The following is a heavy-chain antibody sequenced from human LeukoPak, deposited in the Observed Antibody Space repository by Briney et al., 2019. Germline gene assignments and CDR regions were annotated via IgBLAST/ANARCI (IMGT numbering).Heavy chain of an antibody. Sequence: PSETLSLTCAVQGASLRGSYWSWIRQPPGKGLQWIGQIDHSGSTHSIPSLKSRVTISLDTSQSQVSLKVNSETAADTAVYFCARGGNGWYFDLWGRGTLVTVSS. CDR1: GASLRGSY. V-gene: IGHV4-34*01. CDR3: ARGGNGWYFDL. CDR2: IDHSGST. D-gene: IGHD1-14*01. J-gene: IGHJ2*01.